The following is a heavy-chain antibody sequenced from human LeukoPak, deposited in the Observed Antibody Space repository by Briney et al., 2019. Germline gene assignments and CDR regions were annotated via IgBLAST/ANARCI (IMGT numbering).Heavy chain of an antibody. J-gene: IGHJ5*02. Sequence: PGGSLRLSCAASGFTFSSYSMNWVRQAPGKGLEWVSSISSSSSHIYYADSVKGRFTISRDNAKNSLYLQMNSLRAEDTAVYYCATMTTVTTNNWCDPWGQGTLVTVSS. CDR1: GFTFSSYS. CDR3: ATMTTVTTNNWCDP. D-gene: IGHD4-17*01. V-gene: IGHV3-21*01. CDR2: ISSSSSHI.